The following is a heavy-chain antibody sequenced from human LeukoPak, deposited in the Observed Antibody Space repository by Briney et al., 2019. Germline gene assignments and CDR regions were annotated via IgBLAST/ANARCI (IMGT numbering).Heavy chain of an antibody. J-gene: IGHJ3*02. CDR3: PGSSGKSQDAFDI. CDR1: GGSITSSSYY. D-gene: IGHD6-19*01. V-gene: IGHV4-39*01. Sequence: PSETLSLTCTVPGGSITSSSYYWGWIRQPPGKGLEWIGSVYYSGSTYYNPSLKSRVTMSVDTSKNQFSLKLSSVTAADTAVYYCPGSSGKSQDAFDIWGQGTMVTVSS. CDR2: VYYSGST.